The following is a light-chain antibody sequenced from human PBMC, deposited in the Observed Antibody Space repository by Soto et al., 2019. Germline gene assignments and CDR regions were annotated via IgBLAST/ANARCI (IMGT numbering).Light chain of an antibody. J-gene: IGLJ2*01. CDR3: SSYTSSSAV. V-gene: IGLV2-14*01. CDR2: DVS. Sequence: QSALTQPASVSGSPGQSITISCTGTSSDVGGYNYVSWYQQHPGKAPKLMIYDVSNRPSGVSNRFSGSKSDNTASLTISGLQAEDEADYYCSSYTSSSAVFGGGTKVTV. CDR1: SSDVGGYNY.